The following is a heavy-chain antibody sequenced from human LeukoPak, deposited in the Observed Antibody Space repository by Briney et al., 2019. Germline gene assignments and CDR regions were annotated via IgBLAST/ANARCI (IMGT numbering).Heavy chain of an antibody. V-gene: IGHV4-39*01. J-gene: IGHJ4*02. CDR1: GGSVSSSSSF. Sequence: SETLSLTCTVSGGSVSSSSSFWAWIRQPPGKGLEWIGNVYYSGSTHYNPSLKSRVTTSLDMSKNQFSLRLTSVTAADTAMYYCARHGLYQDYGYWGQGTLVTVSS. D-gene: IGHD3-16*01. CDR3: ARHGLYQDYGY. CDR2: VYYSGST.